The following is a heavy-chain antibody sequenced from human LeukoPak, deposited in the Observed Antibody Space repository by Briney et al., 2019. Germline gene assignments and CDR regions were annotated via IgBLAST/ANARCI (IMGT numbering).Heavy chain of an antibody. J-gene: IGHJ4*02. D-gene: IGHD1-26*01. V-gene: IGHV3-7*01. CDR3: ARHNSGTFTFDY. CDR2: IKQDGSEK. CDR1: GFTFSYYW. Sequence: PGGSLRLSCAASGFTFSYYWMSWVRQAPGKGLEWVANIKQDGSEKYYVDSVNGRFTISRDNAKNSLFLQMNSLTAEDTAVYYCARHNSGTFTFDYWGQGRLVTVSS.